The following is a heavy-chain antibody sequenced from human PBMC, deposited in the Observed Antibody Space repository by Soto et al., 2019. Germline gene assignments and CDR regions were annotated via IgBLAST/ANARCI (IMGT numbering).Heavy chain of an antibody. CDR2: IWFDGSKK. CDR1: GFTFRSYG. V-gene: IGHV3-33*01. CDR3: ARDRLVPYGYGMDV. J-gene: IGHJ6*02. D-gene: IGHD2-2*01. Sequence: PGGSLRLSCAASGFTFRSYGIHWVRQAPGKGLEWVALIWFDGSKKYYVDSVKGRFAVSRDSSKNTLYLQMNSLRVEDTAVYYCARDRLVPYGYGMDVWGQGTTVTVSS.